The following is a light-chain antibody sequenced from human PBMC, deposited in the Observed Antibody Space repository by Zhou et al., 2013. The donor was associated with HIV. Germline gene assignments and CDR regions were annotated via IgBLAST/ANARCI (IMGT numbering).Light chain of an antibody. CDR2: KVS. J-gene: IGKJ1*01. Sequence: DAVMTQSPLSLPVTPGQPASISCRSSQSLVRSNGDTYLNWFQQRPGQSPRRLIYKVSNRDSGVPDRFSGSGSGTDFTLKISRVEAEDVGVYYCMQGSHWPRTFGQGTKVEIK. CDR3: MQGSHWPRT. V-gene: IGKV2-30*02. CDR1: QSLVRSNGDTY.